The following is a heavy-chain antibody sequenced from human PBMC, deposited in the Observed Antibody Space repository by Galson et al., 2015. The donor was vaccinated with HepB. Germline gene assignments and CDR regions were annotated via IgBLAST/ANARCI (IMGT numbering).Heavy chain of an antibody. Sequence: SVTVSCKASGGTFSSYAISWVRQAPGQGLEWMGGIIPIFGTANYAQKFQGRVTITADESTSTAYMELSSLRSEDTAVYYCARDGNAYCGGDCYDAFDIWGQGTMVTVSS. CDR2: IIPIFGTA. D-gene: IGHD2-21*01. J-gene: IGHJ3*02. V-gene: IGHV1-69*13. CDR3: ARDGNAYCGGDCYDAFDI. CDR1: GGTFSSYA.